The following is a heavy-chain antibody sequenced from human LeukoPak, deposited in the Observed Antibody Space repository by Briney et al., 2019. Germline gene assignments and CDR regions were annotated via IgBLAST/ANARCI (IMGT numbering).Heavy chain of an antibody. CDR1: GYTFTSYA. CDR3: ARMAKAVAGDYYYYGMDV. CDR2: INAGNGNT. J-gene: IGHJ6*04. Sequence: GASVKVSCKASGYTFTSYAMHWVRQAPGQRLEWMGWINAGNGNTKYSQKFQGRVTITRDTSASTAYMELSSLRSEDTAVYYCARMAKAVAGDYYYYGMDVWGKGTTVTVSS. V-gene: IGHV1-3*01. D-gene: IGHD6-19*01.